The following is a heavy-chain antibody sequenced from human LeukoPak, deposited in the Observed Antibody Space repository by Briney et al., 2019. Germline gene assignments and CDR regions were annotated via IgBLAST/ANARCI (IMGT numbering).Heavy chain of an antibody. CDR1: GFIFSYYG. D-gene: IGHD2-8*02. CDR3: ARHNHDWGWDF. V-gene: IGHV3-33*01. CDR2: IWPDGTIQ. J-gene: IGHJ4*02. Sequence: PGGSLRLSCAASGFIFSYYGMHWVRQAPGKGLEWLAVIWPDGTIQYYADPVKGRFTISRDNSKNTLYLQLTSLRADDSAVYYCARHNHDWGWDFWGQGAQVTVSS.